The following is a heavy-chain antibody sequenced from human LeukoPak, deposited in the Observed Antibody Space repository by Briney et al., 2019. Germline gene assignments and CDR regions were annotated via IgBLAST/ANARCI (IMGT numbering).Heavy chain of an antibody. J-gene: IGHJ4*02. CDR2: TYYSGST. CDR1: GGSISSYY. CDR3: ARGNFGYFDY. V-gene: IGHV4-59*01. D-gene: IGHD1-7*01. Sequence: SETLSLTCTVSGGSISSYYWSWIRQPPGKGLEWIGYTYYSGSTNYNPSLKSRVTISVDTSKNQFSLKLSSVTAADTAVYYCARGNFGYFDYWGQGTLVTVSS.